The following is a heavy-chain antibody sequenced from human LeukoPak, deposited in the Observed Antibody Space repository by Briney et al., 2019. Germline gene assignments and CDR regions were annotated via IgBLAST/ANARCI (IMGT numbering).Heavy chain of an antibody. CDR2: INPNTGDS. CDR3: ARGREYYYDSEAFDI. Sequence: ASVKVSCKASRYTFTDYYMHWVRQAPGQGPEWVGWINPNTGDSSFAQKFQGRVTMTRDTSISTAYMELSRLRSDDTAVYYCARGREYYYDSEAFDIWGQGTMVTVSS. CDR1: RYTFTDYY. V-gene: IGHV1-2*02. J-gene: IGHJ3*02. D-gene: IGHD3-22*01.